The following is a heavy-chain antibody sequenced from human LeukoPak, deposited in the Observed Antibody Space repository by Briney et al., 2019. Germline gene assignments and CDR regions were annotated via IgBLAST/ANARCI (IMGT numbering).Heavy chain of an antibody. Sequence: TSGTLSLTCAVSGGSISSSTYYWGWIRQPPGKGLEWIGSIYYSGSTYYNPCLKSRVTISVDTSKSQFSLKLTSVTAADTAVYYCARIAVATGYDCFDYWGQGILVTVSS. CDR2: IYYSGST. D-gene: IGHD5-12*01. V-gene: IGHV4-39*01. CDR1: GGSISSSTYY. CDR3: ARIAVATGYDCFDY. J-gene: IGHJ4*02.